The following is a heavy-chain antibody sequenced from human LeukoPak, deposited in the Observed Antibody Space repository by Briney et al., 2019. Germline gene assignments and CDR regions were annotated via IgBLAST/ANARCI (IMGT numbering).Heavy chain of an antibody. D-gene: IGHD3-10*01. CDR3: ARVGGSGRTDIYGMDV. Sequence: ASVKVSCKASGYTFTSYAMHWVRQAPGQRLEWMGWMNPNSGNTGYAQKFQGRVTMTRNTSISTAYMELSSLRSEDTAVYYCARVGGSGRTDIYGMDVWGQGTTVTVSS. CDR2: MNPNSGNT. CDR1: GYTFTSYA. J-gene: IGHJ6*02. V-gene: IGHV1-8*02.